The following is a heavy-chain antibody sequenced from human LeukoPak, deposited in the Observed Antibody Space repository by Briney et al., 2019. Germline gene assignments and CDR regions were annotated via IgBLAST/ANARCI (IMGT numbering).Heavy chain of an antibody. CDR1: GYTFTGYY. D-gene: IGHD3-16*01. CDR2: INPNSGGT. V-gene: IGHV1-2*02. J-gene: IGHJ4*02. Sequence: ASVKVSCKASGYTFTGYYMHWVRQAPGQGLEWMGWINPNSGGTNYAQKFQGRVTMTRDTSISTAYMELSRLRSDDTAVYYCARAKAGGSAPASLWGQGTLVTVSS. CDR3: ARAKAGGSAPASL.